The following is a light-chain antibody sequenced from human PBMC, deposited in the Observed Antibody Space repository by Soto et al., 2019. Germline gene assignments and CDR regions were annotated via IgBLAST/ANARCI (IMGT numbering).Light chain of an antibody. CDR2: GVS. Sequence: DIVLTQSPATLSVSPGDRVTLSCRASETLFGFLAWYQQKPGQAPRLLMYGVSTRATGIPARFSGGGSATDFTLTISSLQSEDSAFYFCQSYNDWPVASGLGTRLE. CDR1: ETLFGF. J-gene: IGKJ2*01. CDR3: QSYNDWPVA. V-gene: IGKV3-15*01.